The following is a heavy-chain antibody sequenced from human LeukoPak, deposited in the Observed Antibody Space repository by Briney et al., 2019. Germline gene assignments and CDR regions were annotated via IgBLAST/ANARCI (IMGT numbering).Heavy chain of an antibody. J-gene: IGHJ6*02. V-gene: IGHV3-21*01. D-gene: IGHD3/OR15-3a*01. CDR3: ARDIIFGRGPPV. CDR1: KITFSSYT. CDR2: ISSNGGYI. Sequence: GGSLRLSCAASKITFSSYTINWVRQAPGKGLEWVSSISSNGGYIYYADSVEGRFTISRDDAQSSVHLLMNSLRTEDTAVYHCARDIIFGRGPPVWGQGTTVTVSS.